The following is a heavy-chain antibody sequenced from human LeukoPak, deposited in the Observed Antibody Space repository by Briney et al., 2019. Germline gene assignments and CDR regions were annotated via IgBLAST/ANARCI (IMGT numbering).Heavy chain of an antibody. CDR3: AGGGFLTGGGEYFDS. Sequence: SETLSLTCAVSGGSISSGDYYWTWIRQSPGKGLEWIGYIYYGGTTYYNPSLKRRLSISVDTSKNQFSLRLSFVTAADTAVYYCAGGGFLTGGGEYFDSWGQGTLVTVSS. J-gene: IGHJ4*02. CDR2: IYYGGTT. V-gene: IGHV4-30-4*01. CDR1: GGSISSGDYY. D-gene: IGHD3-16*01.